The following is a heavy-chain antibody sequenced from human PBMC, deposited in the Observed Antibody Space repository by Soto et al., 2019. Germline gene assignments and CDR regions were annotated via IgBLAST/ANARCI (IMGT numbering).Heavy chain of an antibody. J-gene: IGHJ4*02. CDR3: ARGDDYDLWSGYYKGYYFDY. V-gene: IGHV4-31*03. Sequence: QVQLQESGPGLVKPSQTLSLTCTVSGGSISSGGYYWSWIRQHPGKGLERIGYIYYSGSTYYNPSLKGRVTISVDTSKNQFSLKLSSVTAADTAVYYCARGDDYDLWSGYYKGYYFDYWGQGTLVTVSS. CDR2: IYYSGST. CDR1: GGSISSGGYY. D-gene: IGHD3-3*01.